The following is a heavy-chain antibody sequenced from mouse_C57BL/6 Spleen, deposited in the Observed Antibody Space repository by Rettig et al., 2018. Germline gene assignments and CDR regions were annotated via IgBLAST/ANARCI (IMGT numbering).Heavy chain of an antibody. Sequence: QVQLKESGPGLVAPSQSLSITCTVSGFSLTSYGVDWVRQSPGKGLEWLGVIWGVGSTNYNSALKSRLSISKDNSKSQVFLKMNSLQTDDTAMYYCARIYYYGSSYGYAMDYWGQGTSVTVSS. CDR1: GFSLTSYG. CDR3: ARIYYYGSSYGYAMDY. CDR2: IWGVGST. D-gene: IGHD1-1*01. V-gene: IGHV2-6*01. J-gene: IGHJ4*01.